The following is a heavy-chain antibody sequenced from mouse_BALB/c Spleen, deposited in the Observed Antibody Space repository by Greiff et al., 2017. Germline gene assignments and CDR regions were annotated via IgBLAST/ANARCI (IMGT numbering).Heavy chain of an antibody. J-gene: IGHJ4*01. Sequence: VMLVESGPDLVAPSQSLSITCTVSGFSLTSYGVHWVRQPPGKGLEWLVVIWSDGSTTYNSALKSRLSISKDNSKSQVFLKMNSLQTDDTAMYYCARSLYYGYGAMDYWGQGTSVTVSS. CDR2: IWSDGST. CDR3: ARSLYYGYGAMDY. CDR1: GFSLTSYG. V-gene: IGHV2-6-2*01. D-gene: IGHD1-2*01.